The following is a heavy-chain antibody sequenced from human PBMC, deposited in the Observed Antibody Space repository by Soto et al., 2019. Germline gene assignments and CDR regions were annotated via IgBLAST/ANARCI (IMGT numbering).Heavy chain of an antibody. D-gene: IGHD3-10*01. J-gene: IGHJ4*02. CDR1: GFSLNTDGEG. V-gene: IGHV2-5*02. CDR3: AHSRNLITEDAQVGDFDY. Sequence: QITLKESGPTQVKPTQTLTLTCSFSGFSLNTDGEGVGWVRQPPGEALEWLALIYWDDDERYRPSLKTRLTNTKDPSKNQVVLIMTNMDPVDTATYYCAHSRNLITEDAQVGDFDYWGQGTLVTVSS. CDR2: IYWDDDE.